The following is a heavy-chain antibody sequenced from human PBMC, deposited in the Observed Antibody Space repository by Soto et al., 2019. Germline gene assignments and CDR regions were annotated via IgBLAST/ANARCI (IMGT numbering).Heavy chain of an antibody. Sequence: QVQLQESGPGLVKPSQTLSLTCTVSGGSISSGGYYWSWIRQHPGKGLEWIGYIYYSGSTYYNPSLKNRVTISVDTSKNQFSLKLSSVTAADTAVYYCARIRWGVKPFDYWGQGTLVTVSS. D-gene: IGHD2-8*01. CDR3: ARIRWGVKPFDY. J-gene: IGHJ4*02. V-gene: IGHV4-31*03. CDR2: IYYSGST. CDR1: GGSISSGGYY.